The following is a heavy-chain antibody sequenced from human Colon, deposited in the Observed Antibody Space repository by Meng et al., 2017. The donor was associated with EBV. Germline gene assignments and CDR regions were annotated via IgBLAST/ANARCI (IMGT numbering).Heavy chain of an antibody. Sequence: QITEARPRLVQPPEALFLPCAVSGASLSSANWWSWVRQPPGKGLEWIGEIHHNGNTNYNPSLKSRVTISVDKSKNQFVLKVTSVTAADTAVYYCARTAICIGGSCTTWDYWGQGALVTVSS. J-gene: IGHJ4*02. CDR2: IHHNGNT. CDR1: GASLSSANW. D-gene: IGHD2-15*01. V-gene: IGHV4-4*03. CDR3: ARTAICIGGSCTTWDY.